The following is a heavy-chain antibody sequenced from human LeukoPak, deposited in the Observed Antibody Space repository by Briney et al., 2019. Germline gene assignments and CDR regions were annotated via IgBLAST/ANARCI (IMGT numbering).Heavy chain of an antibody. V-gene: IGHV4-59*01. CDR2: IYYSGST. CDR3: ARTTEGGYTYGYFYYYYMDV. J-gene: IGHJ6*03. CDR1: GGSISSYY. Sequence: SETLSLTCTVSGGSISSYYWSWIRQPPGKGLEWIGYIYYSGSTNYNPSLKSRVTISVDTSKNQFSLKLTSVTAADTAAYYCARTTEGGYTYGYFYYYYMDVWGKGTTVTISS. D-gene: IGHD5-18*01.